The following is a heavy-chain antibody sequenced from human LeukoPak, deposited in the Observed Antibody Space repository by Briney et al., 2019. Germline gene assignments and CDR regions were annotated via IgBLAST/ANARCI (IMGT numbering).Heavy chain of an antibody. CDR1: GFTFSSYW. CDR3: ARAMPHDNWFDP. D-gene: IGHD2-2*01. Sequence: GGSLRLSCAGSGFTFSSYWMHWVRQVPGKGLVWVSRINGDATNTTYADSVRGRFTISRDNAKNTLYLQVNSLRADDTAVYYCARAMPHDNWFDPWGQGSLVTVSS. CDR2: INGDATNT. J-gene: IGHJ5*02. V-gene: IGHV3-74*03.